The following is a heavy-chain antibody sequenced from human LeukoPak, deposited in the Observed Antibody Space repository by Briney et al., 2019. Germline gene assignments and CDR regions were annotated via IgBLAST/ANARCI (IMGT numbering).Heavy chain of an antibody. CDR3: SRDTAIVATIVAGGWFDP. J-gene: IGHJ5*02. Sequence: GSSVKVSCKASGGTFSSYAISWVRQAPGQGLEWMGRIIPIFGTANYAQQFHGRVTITSDESTSTAYMQLSSLRSASHAVYYSSRDTAIVATIVAGGWFDPWGQGTLVTVSS. D-gene: IGHD5-12*01. CDR2: IIPIFGTA. V-gene: IGHV1-69*15. CDR1: GGTFSSYA.